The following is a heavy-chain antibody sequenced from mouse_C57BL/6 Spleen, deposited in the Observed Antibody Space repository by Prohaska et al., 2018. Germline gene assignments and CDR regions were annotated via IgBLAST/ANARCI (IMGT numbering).Heavy chain of an antibody. V-gene: IGHV1-54*01. Sequence: QVQLQQSGAELVRPGTSVKVSCKAYGYAFTISLIQWVKQKPGQGLESIGVINPGSGDTKYKGKFKGKATRTADKSSSTVYMQLSSLTSEVSAVYFCARGAQDYFDYWGQGTTLTVSS. J-gene: IGHJ2*01. CDR1: GYAFTISL. CDR3: ARGAQDYFDY. CDR2: INPGSGDT.